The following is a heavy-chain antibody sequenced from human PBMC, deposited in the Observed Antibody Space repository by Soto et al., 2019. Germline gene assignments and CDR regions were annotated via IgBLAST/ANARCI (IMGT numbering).Heavy chain of an antibody. D-gene: IGHD1-26*01. J-gene: IGHJ6*02. CDR2: INHSGST. CDR1: GGSFSGYY. Sequence: SETLSLTCAVYGGSFSGYYWSWIRQPPGKGLEWIGEINHSGSTNYNPSLKSRVTISVDTSKNQFSLKLSSVTAADTAVYYCARGEGERYYYYGMDVWGQGTTVTVSS. CDR3: ARGEGERYYYYGMDV. V-gene: IGHV4-34*01.